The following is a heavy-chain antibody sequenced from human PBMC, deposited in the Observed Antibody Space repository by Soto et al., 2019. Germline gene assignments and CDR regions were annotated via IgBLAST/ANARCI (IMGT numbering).Heavy chain of an antibody. CDR2: ISGYNGDT. D-gene: IGHD2-8*01. Sequence: QGQLVQSGAEVKKPGASVKVSCKASGYTFISWVRQAPGQGLEWMGWISGYNGDTKYAQKFQGRVTMTIDTSTTTAFMELRSLTSDDTAVYYCAKNGQPPYYYYGLDVWGQGTTVTVSS. CDR3: AKNGQPPYYYYGLDV. CDR1: GYTF. J-gene: IGHJ6*02. V-gene: IGHV1-18*01.